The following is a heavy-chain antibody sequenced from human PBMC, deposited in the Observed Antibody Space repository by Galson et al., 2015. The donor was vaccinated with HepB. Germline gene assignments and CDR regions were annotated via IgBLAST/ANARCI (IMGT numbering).Heavy chain of an antibody. CDR2: ISYDGSNE. D-gene: IGHD6-13*01. Sequence: SLRLSCAASGFSFSIYGMNWVRQAPDKGLEWVATISYDGSNEHYAESVKGRFTISRDNSKNTLYLQMNSLRTEDTGVYYCAKQEAGVDYWGQGTLVTVSS. CDR3: AKQEAGVDY. V-gene: IGHV3-30*18. CDR1: GFSFSIYG. J-gene: IGHJ4*02.